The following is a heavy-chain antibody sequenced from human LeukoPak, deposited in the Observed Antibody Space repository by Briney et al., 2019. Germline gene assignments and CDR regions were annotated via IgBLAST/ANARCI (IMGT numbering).Heavy chain of an antibody. V-gene: IGHV4-59*08. D-gene: IGHD1-20*01. Sequence: SETLSLTCTVSGGSISSYYWSWIRQPPGKGLEWIGYIYYSGSTNYNPSLKSRVTISVDTSKNQFSLKLSSVTAADTAVYYCASTYNWNDFLLDYWGQGTLVTVSS. CDR3: ASTYNWNDFLLDY. CDR1: GGSISSYY. J-gene: IGHJ4*02. CDR2: IYYSGST.